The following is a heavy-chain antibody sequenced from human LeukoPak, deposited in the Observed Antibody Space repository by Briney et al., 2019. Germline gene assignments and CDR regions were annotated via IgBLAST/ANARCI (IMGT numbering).Heavy chain of an antibody. V-gene: IGHV1-18*01. D-gene: IGHD4-11*01. J-gene: IGHJ3*01. CDR3: ARAVRDYQPPDV. Sequence: ASVKVSCKASGYTSTNYGITWVRQAPGQGLAWMGWISADNGNTKYAQKLQGRVTITTDTSTSTAYMELRRLRFNDTAVYYCARAVRDYQPPDVWGQGTMVTVSS. CDR1: GYTSTNYG. CDR2: ISADNGNT.